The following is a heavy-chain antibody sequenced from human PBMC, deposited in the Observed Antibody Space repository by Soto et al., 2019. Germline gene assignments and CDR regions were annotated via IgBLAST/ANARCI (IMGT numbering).Heavy chain of an antibody. J-gene: IGHJ4*02. V-gene: IGHV1-69*06. Sequence: QVQLVQSGAEVKKPGSSVKVSCEASGGTFNTYTINWVRQAPGRGLEWMGQVIPMYDSVNYAESFQGRVTITAHISTNIAYMELSSLRSEDTALYFCASWRSYSGSYCFDYWGQGSLVIVSS. CDR2: VIPMYDSV. CDR3: ASWRSYSGSYCFDY. D-gene: IGHD1-26*01. CDR1: GGTFNTYT.